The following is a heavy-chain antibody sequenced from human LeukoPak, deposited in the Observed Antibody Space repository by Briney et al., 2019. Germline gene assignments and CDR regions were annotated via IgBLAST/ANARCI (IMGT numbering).Heavy chain of an antibody. V-gene: IGHV1-24*01. CDR3: ATDGGYGSGSYYNGFDY. CDR1: GYTLTELS. CDR2: FDPEGGET. Sequence: ASVKVSCKVSGYTLTELSMHWVRQAPGKGLEWMGGFDPEGGETIYAQKFQGRVTMTEDTSTDTAYMELSSLRSEDTAVYYCATDGGYGSGSYYNGFDYWGQGTLVTVSS. J-gene: IGHJ4*02. D-gene: IGHD3-10*01.